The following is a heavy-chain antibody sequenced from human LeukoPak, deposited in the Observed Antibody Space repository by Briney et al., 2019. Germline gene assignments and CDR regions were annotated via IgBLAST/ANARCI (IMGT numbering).Heavy chain of an antibody. V-gene: IGHV3-15*01. D-gene: IGHD1-1*01. Sequence: TGGSLRLSCVVSRITFSNAWMSWVRQAPGKGLEWVARIRSKTDGGAREYAASVNGRFTVSRDDSRNRLYLQMNSLKTEDTAVYYCATGIVTGTARWGQGTLVTVSS. CDR3: ATGIVTGTAR. CDR2: IRSKTDGGAR. CDR1: RITFSNAW. J-gene: IGHJ4*02.